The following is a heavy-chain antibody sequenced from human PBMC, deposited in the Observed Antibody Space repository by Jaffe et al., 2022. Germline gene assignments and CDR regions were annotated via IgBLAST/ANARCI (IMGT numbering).Heavy chain of an antibody. V-gene: IGHV3-48*03. D-gene: IGHD3-22*01. J-gene: IGHJ4*02. CDR2: ISSSGSTI. Sequence: EVQLVESGGGLVQPGGSLRLSCAASGFTFSSYEMNWVRQAPGKGLEWVSYISSSGSTIYYADSVKGRFTISRDNAKNSLYLQMNSLRAEDTAVYYCARDLSATYYYDSSGPRGGYWGQGTLVTVSS. CDR1: GFTFSSYE. CDR3: ARDLSATYYYDSSGPRGGY.